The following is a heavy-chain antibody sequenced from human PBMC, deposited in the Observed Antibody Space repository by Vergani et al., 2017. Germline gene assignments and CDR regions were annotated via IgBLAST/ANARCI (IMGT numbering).Heavy chain of an antibody. CDR1: GFTFSSYS. Sequence: EVQLVESGGGLVKPGGSLRLSCEASGFTFSSYSMNWVRQAPGKGLEWVSSISSSSSYIYYADSVKGRFTISRDNAKNSLDLQMNSLRAEDTAVYYCARARYSSGWYWFDPWGQGTLVTVSS. V-gene: IGHV3-21*01. J-gene: IGHJ5*02. CDR3: ARARYSSGWYWFDP. D-gene: IGHD6-19*01. CDR2: ISSSSSYI.